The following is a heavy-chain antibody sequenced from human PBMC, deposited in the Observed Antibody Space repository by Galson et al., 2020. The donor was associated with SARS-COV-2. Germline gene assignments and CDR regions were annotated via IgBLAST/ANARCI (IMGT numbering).Heavy chain of an antibody. J-gene: IGHJ3*02. CDR2: IKQDGSEK. Sequence: GESLKISCAASGFTFSSYWMSWVRQAPGKGLEWVANIKQDGSEKYYVDSVKGRFTISRDNAKNSLYLQMNSLRAEDTAVYYCARDQAYGDYVPFDIWGQGTMVTVSS. V-gene: IGHV3-7*01. D-gene: IGHD4-17*01. CDR3: ARDQAYGDYVPFDI. CDR1: GFTFSSYW.